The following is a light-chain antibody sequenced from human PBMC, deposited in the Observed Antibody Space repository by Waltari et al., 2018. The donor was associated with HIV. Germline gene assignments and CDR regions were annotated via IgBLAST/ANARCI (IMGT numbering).Light chain of an antibody. J-gene: IGLJ1*01. V-gene: IGLV1-40*01. CDR2: GDY. CDR1: GPNIGSNPF. Sequence: QSVPTQPPSVSGAPGQTVTISCSGAGPNIGSNPFYHCSQQLPGTAPKLLIFGDYNRPSGVPDRFSGSKSGTSASLAITGLQPEDEADYYCQSYDTSRDGFYVFGTGTKVTVL. CDR3: QSYDTSRDGFYV.